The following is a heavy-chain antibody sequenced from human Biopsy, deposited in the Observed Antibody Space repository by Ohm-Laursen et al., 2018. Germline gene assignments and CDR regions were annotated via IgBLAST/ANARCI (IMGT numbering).Heavy chain of an antibody. CDR3: ARETPTGIPFNWFDP. CDR1: GVGVSNKDAA. Sequence: QTLSLTCAISGVGVSNKDAAWNWIRRSPSRGLEWLGRTYYRSQWHSDYAVFVRSRITIKSDTSRNQFSLQLNSVTPDDTAVYFCARETPTGIPFNWFDPWGQGTLVTVSS. V-gene: IGHV6-1*01. D-gene: IGHD1-1*01. CDR2: TYYRSQWHS. J-gene: IGHJ5*02.